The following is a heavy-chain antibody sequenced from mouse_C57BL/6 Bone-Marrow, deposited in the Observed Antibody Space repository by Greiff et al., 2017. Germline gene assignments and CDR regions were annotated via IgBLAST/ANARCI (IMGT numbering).Heavy chain of an antibody. Sequence: EVQLLESEGGLVQPGSSLKLSCTASGFTFSDYYMAWVRLAPDKGLEWVANIIYYGSSTYYLYSLITSFIISRDNAKDTLYLQMSSLKSEDTATYYCASLDGYYEAWFAYWGQGTLVTVSA. CDR1: GFTFSDYY. CDR2: IIYYGSST. D-gene: IGHD2-3*01. CDR3: ASLDGYYEAWFAY. V-gene: IGHV5-16*01. J-gene: IGHJ3*01.